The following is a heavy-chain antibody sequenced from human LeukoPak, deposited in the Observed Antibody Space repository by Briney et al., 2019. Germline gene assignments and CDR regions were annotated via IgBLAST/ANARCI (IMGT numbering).Heavy chain of an antibody. D-gene: IGHD6-19*01. Sequence: SETLSLTCAVYGGSSSGYYWSWIRQPPGKGLEWIGEINHSGSTNYNPSLKSRVTISVDTSKNQFSLKLSSVTAADTAVYYCAREGKKWLARRRVYYFDYWGQGTLSPSPQ. CDR3: AREGKKWLARRRVYYFDY. CDR1: GGSSSGYY. V-gene: IGHV4-34*01. J-gene: IGHJ4*02. CDR2: INHSGST.